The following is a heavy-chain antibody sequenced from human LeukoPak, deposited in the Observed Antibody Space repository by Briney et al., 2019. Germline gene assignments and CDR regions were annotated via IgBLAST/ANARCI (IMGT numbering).Heavy chain of an antibody. D-gene: IGHD2-15*01. Sequence: SETLSLTCTVSGGSISSYYWSWIRQPPGKGLEWIGYIYNSGSTNYNPSLKSRVTISVDTSKNQFSLKLSSVTAADTAVYYCARVSWYCSGGSCYSGYFDYWGQGTLVTVSS. V-gene: IGHV4-59*01. CDR3: ARVSWYCSGGSCYSGYFDY. CDR2: IYNSGST. CDR1: GGSISSYY. J-gene: IGHJ4*02.